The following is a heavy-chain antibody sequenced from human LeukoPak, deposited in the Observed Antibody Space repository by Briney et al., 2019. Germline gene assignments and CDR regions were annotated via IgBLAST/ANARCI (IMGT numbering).Heavy chain of an antibody. CDR3: ARDSRGSSWSLYYFDY. Sequence: SETLSLTCTVSGGSISSYYWSWIRQPPGKGLEWIGFISYSGSTNYNPSLKSRLTISVDTSKNQFSLKLSSVTAADTAVYYCARDSRGSSWSLYYFDYWGQGTLVTVSS. D-gene: IGHD6-13*01. CDR2: ISYSGST. V-gene: IGHV4-59*12. J-gene: IGHJ4*02. CDR1: GGSISSYY.